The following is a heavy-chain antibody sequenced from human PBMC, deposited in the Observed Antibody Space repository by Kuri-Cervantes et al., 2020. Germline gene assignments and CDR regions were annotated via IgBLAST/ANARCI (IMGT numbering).Heavy chain of an antibody. CDR1: GFTFSSYA. Sequence: GESLKISCAASGFTFSSYAMHWVRQAPGKGLEWVAVISYDGSNKYYADSVKGRFTISRDNAKNSLYLQMNSLRAGDTAVYYCARELSDYDSYGWYLDLWGRGTLVTVSS. CDR3: ARELSDYDSYGWYLDL. D-gene: IGHD3-22*01. V-gene: IGHV3-30*14. CDR2: ISYDGSNK. J-gene: IGHJ2*01.